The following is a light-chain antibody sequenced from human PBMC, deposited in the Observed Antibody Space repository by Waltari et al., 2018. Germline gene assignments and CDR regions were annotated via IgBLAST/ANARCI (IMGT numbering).Light chain of an antibody. CDR1: QSLTSN. Sequence: VMTQSPAILSVSPGDSVTLSCRASQSLTSNLAWYQQKPGQPPRLLIFGASTRATGVSDRFGGSGTTTQFSLTISSLQPEDFAIYFCQQYNRWPSTFGQGTKLDIK. V-gene: IGKV3-15*01. CDR3: QQYNRWPST. J-gene: IGKJ2*01. CDR2: GAS.